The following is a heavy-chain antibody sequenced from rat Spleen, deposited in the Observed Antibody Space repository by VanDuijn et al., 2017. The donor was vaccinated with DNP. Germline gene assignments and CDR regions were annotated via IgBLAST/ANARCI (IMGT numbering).Heavy chain of an antibody. Sequence: EVKLVESGGGLVQPGRSLKLSCAASGFNFNDYWMGWVRQAPGKGLEWIGKINKDSSAINYTPSLKERFTISRDNAQNSLYLQMRKPGSEDTATYYCSRYVYHGARYFDFWGQGVMVTVSS. CDR3: SRYVYHGARYFDF. CDR1: GFNFNDYW. CDR2: INKDSSAI. V-gene: IGHV4-2*01. D-gene: IGHD1-6*01. J-gene: IGHJ2*01.